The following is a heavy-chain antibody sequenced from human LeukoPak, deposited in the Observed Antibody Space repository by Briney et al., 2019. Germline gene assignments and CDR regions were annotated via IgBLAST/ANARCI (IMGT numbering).Heavy chain of an antibody. D-gene: IGHD4-23*01. CDR1: GGTFSSYA. CDR2: INPNSGGT. Sequence: ASVKVSCKASGGTFSSYAISWVRQAPGQGLEWMGWINPNSGGTNYAQKFQGRVTMTRDTSISTAYMELSRLRSDDTAVYYCARVGGRWYPFNYWGQGTLVTVSS. V-gene: IGHV1-2*02. CDR3: ARVGGRWYPFNY. J-gene: IGHJ4*02.